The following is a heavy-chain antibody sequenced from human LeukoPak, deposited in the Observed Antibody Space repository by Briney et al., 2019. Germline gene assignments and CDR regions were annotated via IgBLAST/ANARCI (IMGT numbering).Heavy chain of an antibody. Sequence: SETLSLTCTVSGYSISSGYYWGWIRQPPGRGLEWIGSISHSGSTYYNPSPKRRLTISIDTSKNQFSLKLNSVTAADTAVYYCGRARIAVSGPFDYWGQGTLVTVSS. CDR3: GRARIAVSGPFDY. V-gene: IGHV4-38-2*02. CDR2: ISHSGST. CDR1: GYSISSGYY. J-gene: IGHJ4*02. D-gene: IGHD6-19*01.